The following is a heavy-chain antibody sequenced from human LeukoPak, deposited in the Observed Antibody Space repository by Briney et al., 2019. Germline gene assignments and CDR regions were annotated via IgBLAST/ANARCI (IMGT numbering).Heavy chain of an antibody. D-gene: IGHD3-22*01. CDR2: INHSGST. CDR3: AREGSVAYYDSSGTLPSAFDI. Sequence: SETLSLTCAVYGGSFSGYYWSWIRQPPGKGLEWIGEINHSGSTNYNPSLKSRVTISVDTSKNQFSLKLSSVTAAGTAVYYCAREGSVAYYDSSGTLPSAFDIWGQGTMVTVSS. CDR1: GGSFSGYY. J-gene: IGHJ3*02. V-gene: IGHV4-34*01.